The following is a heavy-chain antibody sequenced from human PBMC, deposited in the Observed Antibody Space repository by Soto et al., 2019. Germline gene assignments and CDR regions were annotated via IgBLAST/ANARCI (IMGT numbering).Heavy chain of an antibody. CDR1: GASVSSGSDF. V-gene: IGHV4-61*01. J-gene: IGHJ5*01. D-gene: IGHD6-13*01. Sequence: SETLSLTCVVSGASVSSGSDFWSWIRQPPGKGLEWLGYMYYSGSTKYNPSLKSRVTISADTYKNQFSLKLFSVTAADTARYYCARATGYSSTWYDSWGQGIQVTVSS. CDR3: ARATGYSSTWYDS. CDR2: MYYSGST.